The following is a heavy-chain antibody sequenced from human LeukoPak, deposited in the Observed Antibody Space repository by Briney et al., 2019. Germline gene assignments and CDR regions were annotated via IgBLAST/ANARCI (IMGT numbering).Heavy chain of an antibody. D-gene: IGHD3-16*02. V-gene: IGHV3-23*01. CDR1: GFTFSSYA. CDR3: AKGYDYVWGSYRIFDY. J-gene: IGHJ4*02. CDR2: ISGSGGST. Sequence: PGGSLRLCCAASGFTFSSYAMSWVRQAPGKGLEWVSAISGSGGSTYYADSVKGRFTISRDNSKNTLYLQMNSLRAEDTAVYYCAKGYDYVWGSYRIFDYWGQGTLVTVSS.